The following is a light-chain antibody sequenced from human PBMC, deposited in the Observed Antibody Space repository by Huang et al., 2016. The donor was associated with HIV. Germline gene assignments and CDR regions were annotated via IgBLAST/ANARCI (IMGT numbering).Light chain of an antibody. J-gene: IGKJ1*01. CDR3: QQYDAYPWT. Sequence: AIRITQSPSSLSGSTGDRVTITCRASQDISNYLAWYQQKSGKAPKLLIYSASSLQSGVPPRFNGSGSGTDFTLTITCLQSEDFATYYCQQYDAYPWTFGQGTKVEIK. CDR2: SAS. V-gene: IGKV1-8*01. CDR1: QDISNY.